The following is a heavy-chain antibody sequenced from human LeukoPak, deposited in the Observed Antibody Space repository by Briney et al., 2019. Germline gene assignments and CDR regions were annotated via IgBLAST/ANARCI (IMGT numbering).Heavy chain of an antibody. CDR3: AKEGSNGDFDY. CDR2: ISYDGSNK. CDR1: GFTFSSYD. J-gene: IGHJ4*02. Sequence: GGSLRLSCAASGFTFSSYDMHWVRQAPGKGREGVTVISYDGSNKYYGVSVKGRFTISRDNSKNTLYLKMNSLRAEDTAVYYCAKEGSNGDFDYWGQGTLVTVSS. D-gene: IGHD1-26*01. V-gene: IGHV3-30*18.